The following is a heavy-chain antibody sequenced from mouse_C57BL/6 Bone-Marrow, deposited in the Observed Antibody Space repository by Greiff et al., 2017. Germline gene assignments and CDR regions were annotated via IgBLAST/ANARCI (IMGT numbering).Heavy chain of an antibody. V-gene: IGHV1-26*01. J-gene: IGHJ4*01. D-gene: IGHD1-1*01. CDR1: GYTFTDYY. CDR3: AGYPVYYYGRSYGYYAMDY. Sequence: VQLQQSGPELVKPGASVKLSCKASGYTFTDYYMHWVKQSPGQSLEWIGDINPNNGGTSYNQKFKGKATLTVDTSSSTAYMELCSLTSEDSAVCSYAGYPVYYYGRSYGYYAMDYWGQGTSVTVSS. CDR2: INPNNGGT.